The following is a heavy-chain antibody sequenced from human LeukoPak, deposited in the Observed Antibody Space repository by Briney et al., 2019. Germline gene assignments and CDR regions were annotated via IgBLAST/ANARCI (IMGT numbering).Heavy chain of an antibody. CDR2: ISSSSSYI. CDR1: GFTFSSYS. V-gene: IGHV3-21*01. CDR3: ARPRGCGSARCNNFDS. J-gene: IGHJ4*02. D-gene: IGHD2-2*01. Sequence: GESLRLSCAASGFTFSSYSMNWVRQAPGKGLERVSSISSSSSYIYYADSVKGRFTISRDNAKNSLYLQMNSLRAEDTAVYYCARPRGCGSARCNNFDSWGQGTLVTVSS.